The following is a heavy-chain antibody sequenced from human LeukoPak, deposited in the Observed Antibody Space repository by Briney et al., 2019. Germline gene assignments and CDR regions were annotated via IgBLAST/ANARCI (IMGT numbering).Heavy chain of an antibody. D-gene: IGHD3-22*01. Sequence: PSETLSLTCAVYGGSFSGYYWSWIRQPPGKGLEWIGEINHSGSTNYNPSLKSRVTISVDTSKNQFSLKLSSVTAADTAVYYCATYRSTSGYVDSWGQGTLVTVSS. V-gene: IGHV4-34*01. CDR1: GGSFSGYY. CDR3: ATYRSTSGYVDS. CDR2: INHSGST. J-gene: IGHJ4*02.